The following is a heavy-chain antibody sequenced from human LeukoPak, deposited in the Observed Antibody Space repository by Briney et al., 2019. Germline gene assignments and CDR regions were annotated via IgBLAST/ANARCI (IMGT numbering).Heavy chain of an antibody. V-gene: IGHV1-18*01. CDR2: ISAYNGNT. J-gene: IGHJ4*02. Sequence: GASVKVSCKASGYTFTSYGISWVRQAPGQGLEWMGWISAYNGNTNYAQKLQGRDTMTTDTSTSTAYMELRSLRSDDTAVYYCARGHMISIAAAGYEDYWGQGTLVTVSS. D-gene: IGHD6-13*01. CDR1: GYTFTSYG. CDR3: ARGHMISIAAAGYEDY.